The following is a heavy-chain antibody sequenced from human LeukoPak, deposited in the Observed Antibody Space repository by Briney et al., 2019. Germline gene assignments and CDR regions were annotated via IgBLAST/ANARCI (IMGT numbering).Heavy chain of an antibody. CDR1: GGSFSGYH. V-gene: IGHV4-34*01. CDR3: ARGGGGATWPYYYLHMDG. D-gene: IGHD3-16*01. J-gene: IGHJ6*03. CDR2: INHSGNT. Sequence: KPSETLSLTCAVYGGSFSGYHWSWIRQPPGKGLEWIGEINHSGNTNYNPSLKSRVTISVDTSKNHFSLKLSSVTAADTAVYYCARGGGGATWPYYYLHMDGLGKGATVTVSS.